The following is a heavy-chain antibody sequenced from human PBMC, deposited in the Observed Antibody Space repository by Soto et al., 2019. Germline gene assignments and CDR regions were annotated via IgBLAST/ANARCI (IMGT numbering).Heavy chain of an antibody. CDR3: AHRGNYDFWSGYYSGFFDY. J-gene: IGHJ4*02. CDR2: IYWDDDK. V-gene: IGHV2-5*02. CDR1: GFSITTSGVG. D-gene: IGHD3-3*01. Sequence: SGPTLVNPTQTLTLTCTFSGFSITTSGVGVGWIRQPPGKALEWLALIYWDDDKRYSPSLKSWLTITKGTSRNQVVLTMTNMDPVDTATYYCAHRGNYDFWSGYYSGFFDYWGQGIPVTVSS.